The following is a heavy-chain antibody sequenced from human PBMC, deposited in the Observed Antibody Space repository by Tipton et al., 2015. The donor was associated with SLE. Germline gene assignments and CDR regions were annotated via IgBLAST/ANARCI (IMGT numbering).Heavy chain of an antibody. CDR1: GGSISSYY. V-gene: IGHV4-59*01. CDR2: IFYSGST. CDR3: ARAIRGGDAFDI. D-gene: IGHD3-10*01. Sequence: TLSLTCTISGGSISSYYWSWIRQAPGKGLEWIGHIFYSGSTNYNPSLKSRVTISVDTSKNQFSLKLSSVTAADTAVYYRARAIRGGDAFDIWGQGTMVTVSS. J-gene: IGHJ3*02.